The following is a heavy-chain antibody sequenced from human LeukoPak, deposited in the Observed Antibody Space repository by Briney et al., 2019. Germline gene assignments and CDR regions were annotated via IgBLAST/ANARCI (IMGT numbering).Heavy chain of an antibody. CDR2: TYYRSKWYN. V-gene: IGHV6-1*01. Sequence: QTLSLTFAISVDSLSIISAASGSIRQSPSRGLEWLGRTYYRSKWYNDYAVSVKSRITINPDTSKHQFSLQLNSMTPEDTAVYYCARDCCTTSCQYYYYGIDGCGQATTVTVSS. CDR1: VDSLSIISAA. D-gene: IGHD2-2*01. J-gene: IGHJ6*02. CDR3: ARDCCTTSCQYYYYGIDG.